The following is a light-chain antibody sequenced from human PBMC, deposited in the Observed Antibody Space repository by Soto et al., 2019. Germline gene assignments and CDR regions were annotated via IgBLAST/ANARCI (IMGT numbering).Light chain of an antibody. CDR3: SSYTSSSNYVV. Sequence: QSALTQPASVSGSPGQSITISCTGTSSDVGGYNYVSWYQQHPGKAPKLMIYEVSNRSSGVSNRFSGSKSGNTASLTISGLQAEDEADYYCSSYTSSSNYVVFGGGTKLTVL. V-gene: IGLV2-14*01. CDR1: SSDVGGYNY. CDR2: EVS. J-gene: IGLJ2*01.